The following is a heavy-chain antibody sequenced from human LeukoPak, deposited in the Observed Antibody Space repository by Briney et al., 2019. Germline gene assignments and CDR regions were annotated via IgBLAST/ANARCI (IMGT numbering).Heavy chain of an antibody. Sequence: ASVKVSCKASGYTFTSYGISWVRQAPGQGLEWMGWISAYNGNTNYAQNLQGRVTMTTDTSTSIAYMELRSLRSDDTAVYYCARDTYCSSTSCFPYYMDVWGKGTTVTVSS. CDR3: ARDTYCSSTSCFPYYMDV. J-gene: IGHJ6*03. CDR1: GYTFTSYG. V-gene: IGHV1-18*01. CDR2: ISAYNGNT. D-gene: IGHD2-2*01.